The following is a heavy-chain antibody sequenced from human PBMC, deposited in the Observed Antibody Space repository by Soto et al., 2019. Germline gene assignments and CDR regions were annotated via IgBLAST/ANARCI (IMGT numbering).Heavy chain of an antibody. CDR2: IKQDGSEK. D-gene: IGHD3-10*01. CDR1: GFTFSSYW. CDR3: ARAWFGELAGWFDP. J-gene: IGHJ5*02. Sequence: GGSLRLSCAASGFTFSSYWMSWVRQAPGKGLEWVANIKQDGSEKYYVDSVKGRFTISRDNAKNSLYLQMNSLRAEDTAVYYCARAWFGELAGWFDPWGQGTLVTVSS. V-gene: IGHV3-7*01.